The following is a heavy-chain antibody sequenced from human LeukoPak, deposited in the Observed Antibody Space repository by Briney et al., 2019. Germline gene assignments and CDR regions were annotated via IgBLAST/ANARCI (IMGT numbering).Heavy chain of an antibody. D-gene: IGHD6-13*01. Sequence: KPSETLSLTCTVSGGSISSYYWSWIRQPPGKGLEWIGYISYSGNTNYNPSLKNRVTISLDTSKNQFSLKLPSVTAADTAVYYCARQGGYIAPLALWGQGTLVTVSA. CDR2: ISYSGNT. CDR1: GGSISSYY. CDR3: ARQGGYIAPLAL. J-gene: IGHJ4*02. V-gene: IGHV4-59*08.